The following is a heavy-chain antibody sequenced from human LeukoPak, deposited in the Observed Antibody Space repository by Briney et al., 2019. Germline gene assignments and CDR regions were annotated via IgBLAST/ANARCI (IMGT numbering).Heavy chain of an antibody. V-gene: IGHV3-21*01. Sequence: GGSLRLSCAASGFSFSSYSMNWVGQAPGKGLEGVSSISSSSSYIYYADSVKGRFTISRDNTKNSLYLQMTSLRAEDTAVYYCARELLQYDFWSGYPLDYWGQGTLVTVSS. D-gene: IGHD3-3*01. CDR1: GFSFSSYS. CDR2: ISSSSSYI. CDR3: ARELLQYDFWSGYPLDY. J-gene: IGHJ4*02.